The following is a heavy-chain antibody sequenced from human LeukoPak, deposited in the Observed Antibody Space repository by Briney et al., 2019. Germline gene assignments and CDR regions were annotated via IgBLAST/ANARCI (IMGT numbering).Heavy chain of an antibody. Sequence: SQTLSLTCAISGDSVSSDSAAWNWIRQSPSRGLEWLARTYFRSKWYYDYALAVKGRITINPDTSKNQFSLQLNFVTPEDTAVYFCARDPVGGSTIFDSWGQGTLVTVSS. J-gene: IGHJ4*02. CDR1: GDSVSSDSAA. CDR2: TYFRSKWYY. CDR3: ARDPVGGSTIFDS. V-gene: IGHV6-1*01. D-gene: IGHD1-26*01.